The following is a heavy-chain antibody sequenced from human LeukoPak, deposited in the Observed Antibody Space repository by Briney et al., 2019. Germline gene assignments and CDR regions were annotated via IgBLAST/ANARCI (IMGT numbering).Heavy chain of an antibody. V-gene: IGHV3-21*01. CDR2: IRSSGLYT. CDR3: ARASSIDY. D-gene: IGHD3-10*01. CDR1: GFTFSDYT. Sequence: GGSLRLSCAASGFTFSDYTMNWVRQAPGRGLEWVSSIRSSGLYTYYADSVKGRFTISRDNAKNSLYLQMNSLTAEDTAVYYCARASSIDYWGQGTLVTVSS. J-gene: IGHJ4*02.